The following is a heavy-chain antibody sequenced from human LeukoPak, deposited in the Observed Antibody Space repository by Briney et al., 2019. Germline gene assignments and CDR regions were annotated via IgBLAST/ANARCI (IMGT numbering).Heavy chain of an antibody. V-gene: IGHV3-7*01. D-gene: IGHD1-26*01. CDR1: GITLGGYW. CDR3: VRDRGRASTDY. CDR2: IKPDGSVE. Sequence: GGSLRLSCAASGITLGGYWMSWVRQAPGKGLEWVANIKPDGSVENYVDSVKGRFTISRDNAKNSLSLQMNSLRADDTAVYYCVRDRGRASTDYWGQGTLVTVSS. J-gene: IGHJ4*02.